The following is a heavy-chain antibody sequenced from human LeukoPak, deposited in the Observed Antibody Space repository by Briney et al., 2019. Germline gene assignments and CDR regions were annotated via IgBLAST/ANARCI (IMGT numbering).Heavy chain of an antibody. CDR3: ARHDGDRRSNWFDP. CDR1: GGSISSYY. J-gene: IGHJ5*02. Sequence: SETLSLTCTVSGGSISSYYWSWIRQPAGKGLEWIGRIYTSGSTNYNPSLKSRVTMSVDTSKNQFSLKLSSVTAADTAVYYCARHDGDRRSNWFDPWGQGTLVTVSS. D-gene: IGHD2-21*02. CDR2: IYTSGST. V-gene: IGHV4-4*07.